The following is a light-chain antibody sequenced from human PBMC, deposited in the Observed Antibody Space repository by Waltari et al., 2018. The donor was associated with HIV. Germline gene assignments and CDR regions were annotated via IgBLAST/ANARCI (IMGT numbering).Light chain of an antibody. CDR2: KAP. CDR1: QSVSSS. J-gene: IGKJ1*01. Sequence: DIQLTQAPSTLSASVGDRVSITCRASQSVSSSLAWYQLKPGRAPKLLIYKAPTLKSGVPSRFSGRGSGTDFTLTITGLQSDDFATYYCQHYNPYSTFGQGTKVEIK. V-gene: IGKV1-5*03. CDR3: QHYNPYST.